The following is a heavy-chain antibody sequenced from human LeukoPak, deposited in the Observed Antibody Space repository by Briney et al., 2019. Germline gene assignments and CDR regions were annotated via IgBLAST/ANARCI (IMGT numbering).Heavy chain of an antibody. V-gene: IGHV3-7*01. CDR3: ARAMRSSYDPWSLRGNVPGRNYYIDY. D-gene: IGHD3-3*01. CDR1: GLTFRNYW. CDR2: INEDGSEI. J-gene: IGHJ4*02. Sequence: GGSLRLSCAASGLTFRNYWMSWVRQAPGQGLEWVANINEDGSEISYVDSVKGRFTISRDNAKQSLYLQMHNLRAADTAVYYCARAMRSSYDPWSLRGNVPGRNYYIDYWGQGTLVTVSS.